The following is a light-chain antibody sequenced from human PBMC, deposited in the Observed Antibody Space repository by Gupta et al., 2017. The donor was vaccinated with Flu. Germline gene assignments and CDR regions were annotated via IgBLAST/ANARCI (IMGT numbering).Light chain of an antibody. Sequence: DIRMTPPSSLSASVGDRVTITCQASQDLTKYLNWYQHKPGKAPKLLISDASNLEAGVPSRFSGSGSGTDFSFTINSLQPEDIATYYCQQYHSVPLTFGPGTKVDIK. V-gene: IGKV1-33*01. CDR3: QQYHSVPLT. CDR1: QDLTKY. CDR2: DAS. J-gene: IGKJ3*01.